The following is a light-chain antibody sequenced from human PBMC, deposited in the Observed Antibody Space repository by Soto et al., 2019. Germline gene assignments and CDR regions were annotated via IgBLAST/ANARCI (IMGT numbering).Light chain of an antibody. V-gene: IGKV3-20*01. CDR2: AAS. J-gene: IGKJ3*01. CDR1: QSLGSRK. Sequence: EIVLTQSPGTLSLSPGERATLSCRASQSLGSRKLAWYQQKPGQAPRLLIHAASTRATGIPDRFSGSGSGTDFTLTISRLEPEDFAVYLCEQYGGSPLSFGPGTKVDVK. CDR3: EQYGGSPLS.